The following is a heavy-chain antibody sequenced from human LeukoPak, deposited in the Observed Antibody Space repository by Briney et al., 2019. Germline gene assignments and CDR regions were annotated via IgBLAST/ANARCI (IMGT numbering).Heavy chain of an antibody. D-gene: IGHD1-1*01. J-gene: IGHJ4*02. CDR3: ARDGVQGSIL. CDR2: TYNSGRT. Sequence: SETLCLTCTASGCSISSYSWSWIRQPPGKGLEWIGYTYNSGRTNYNPSLKSRVTISVDTSKNQFSLKLSSVTAADTAVYYCARDGVQGSILWGQGTRVTVSS. CDR1: GCSISSYS. V-gene: IGHV4-59*01.